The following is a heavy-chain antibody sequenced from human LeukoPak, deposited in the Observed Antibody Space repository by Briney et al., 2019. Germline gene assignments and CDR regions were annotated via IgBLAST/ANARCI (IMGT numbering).Heavy chain of an antibody. CDR2: LSGSGSST. D-gene: IGHD3-16*01. Sequence: PGGSLRLSCVASGFIFNKHAMSWVRQAPRKGLEWVSGLSGSGSSTDYADSVKGRFTVSRDNSKNTLYLQMNSLRAEDTAIYYCAIDPNWGMDYWGQGILVTVSS. CDR1: GFIFNKHA. J-gene: IGHJ4*02. CDR3: AIDPNWGMDY. V-gene: IGHV3-23*01.